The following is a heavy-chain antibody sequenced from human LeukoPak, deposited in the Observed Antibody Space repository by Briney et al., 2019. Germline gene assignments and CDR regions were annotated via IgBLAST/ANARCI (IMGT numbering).Heavy chain of an antibody. CDR3: AKRKGSGSYAVDY. Sequence: GGSLRLSCAASGFTFSSYGMHWVRQAPGKGLEGVAFIRYDGSNKYYADSVKGRFTISRDNSKNTLYLQMNSLRAEDTAVYYCAKRKGSGSYAVDYWGQGTLVTVSS. CDR2: IRYDGSNK. D-gene: IGHD3-10*01. V-gene: IGHV3-30*02. J-gene: IGHJ4*02. CDR1: GFTFSSYG.